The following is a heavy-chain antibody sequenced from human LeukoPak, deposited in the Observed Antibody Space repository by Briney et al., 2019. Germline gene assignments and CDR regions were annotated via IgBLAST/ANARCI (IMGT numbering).Heavy chain of an antibody. CDR2: ISAYNGNT. CDR3: ARFDSRRGFGEL. J-gene: IGHJ4*02. V-gene: IGHV1-18*01. Sequence: ASVKVSCKASGYTFTSYGISWVRQAPGQGLEWMGWISAYNGNTNYAQKLQGRVTMTTDTSTSTAYMELRSLGSDDTAVYYCARFDSRRGFGELWGQGTLVTVSS. D-gene: IGHD3-10*01. CDR1: GYTFTSYG.